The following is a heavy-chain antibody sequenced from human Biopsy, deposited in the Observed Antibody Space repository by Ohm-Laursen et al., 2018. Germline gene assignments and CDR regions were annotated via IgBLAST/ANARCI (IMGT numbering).Heavy chain of an antibody. CDR1: GGSFSGYY. J-gene: IGHJ4*02. D-gene: IGHD1-20*01. CDR2: MNHGGST. V-gene: IGHV4-34*01. Sequence: SDTLSLTCAVYGGSFSGYYWSWIRQPPGKGLKWIGEMNHGGSTNYNSSLKSRVTISVDTSKNQFSLKLNSVTAADTAVYYCARGSNWNDWSFDYWGQGTVVTVPS. CDR3: ARGSNWNDWSFDY.